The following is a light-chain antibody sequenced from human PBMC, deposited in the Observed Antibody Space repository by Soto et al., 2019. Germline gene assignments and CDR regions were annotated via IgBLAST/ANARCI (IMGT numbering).Light chain of an antibody. V-gene: IGKV3-20*01. CDR3: QQYGSSPGT. CDR2: GAS. CDR1: QSDSSSY. J-gene: IGKJ1*01. Sequence: EIVLTQSPGTQSLSPGERATLSCRASQSDSSSYLAWYQQKPGQAPRLLIYGASSRATGIPDRFSGSGSGTDFTLTISRLEPEDCAVYYCQQYGSSPGTFGQGTKVEIK.